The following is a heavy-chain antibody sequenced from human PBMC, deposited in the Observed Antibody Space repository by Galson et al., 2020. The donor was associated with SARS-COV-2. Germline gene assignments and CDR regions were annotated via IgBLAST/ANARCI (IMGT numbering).Heavy chain of an antibody. CDR1: GYTFSTYG. V-gene: IGHV7-4-1*02. J-gene: IGHJ5*02. Sequence: ASVKVSCKASGYTFSTYGINWVRQVPGQGLEWMGWINTNTGNPTYAQGFTGRFVFSLDTSVSTAYLQISSLKAEDTAVYYCARVADTTGSNWFDPWGQGTLVTVSS. D-gene: IGHD3-22*01. CDR2: INTNTGNP. CDR3: ARVADTTGSNWFDP.